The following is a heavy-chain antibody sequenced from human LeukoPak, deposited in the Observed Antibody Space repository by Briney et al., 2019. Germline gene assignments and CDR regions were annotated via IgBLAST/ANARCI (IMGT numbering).Heavy chain of an antibody. CDR3: AKEGSASREGRVAVLYAFDS. CDR1: GFTFSYYG. Sequence: GGSLRLSCAASGFTFSYYGMHWVRQAPGKGLEWVAVVSDDGNTNYYADSVKGRFTISRDNSKSTLYLQMNSLRTEDTAVYYCAKEGSASREGRVAVLYAFDSWGQGTMVTVSS. CDR2: VSDDGNTN. D-gene: IGHD6-19*01. J-gene: IGHJ3*02. V-gene: IGHV3-30*18.